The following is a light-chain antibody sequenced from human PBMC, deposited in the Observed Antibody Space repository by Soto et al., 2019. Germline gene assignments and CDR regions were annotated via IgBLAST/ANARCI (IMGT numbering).Light chain of an antibody. J-gene: IGKJ4*01. V-gene: IGKV3-20*01. CDR2: GAS. Sequence: DTELTQSPGSLSLSPGERATLTCRASHIVSINYLAWYQQKPGHAPRLLIYGASSRATGIPDRFSGSGSGTDFTLTISRLQPEDYAVYYCQQYGNSPLTFGGGTKVDIK. CDR3: QQYGNSPLT. CDR1: HIVSINY.